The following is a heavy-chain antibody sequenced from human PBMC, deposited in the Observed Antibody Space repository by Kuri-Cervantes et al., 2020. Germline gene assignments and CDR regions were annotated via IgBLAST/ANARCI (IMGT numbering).Heavy chain of an antibody. Sequence: SETLSLTCTVSGGSISSYYWSWIRQPPGKGLEWIGSIYYGGSTYYNPSLKSRVTISVDSSKNQFSLKLSSVTAADTAVYYCARDDWKFNWFDPWGQGTLVTVSS. J-gene: IGHJ5*02. V-gene: IGHV4-59*01. CDR3: ARDDWKFNWFDP. CDR1: GGSISSYY. CDR2: IYYGGST. D-gene: IGHD1-1*01.